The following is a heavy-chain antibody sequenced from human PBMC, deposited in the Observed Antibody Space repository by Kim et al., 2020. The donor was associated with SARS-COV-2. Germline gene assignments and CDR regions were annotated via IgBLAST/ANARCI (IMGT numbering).Heavy chain of an antibody. V-gene: IGHV3-30*18. D-gene: IGHD5-18*01. Sequence: GGSLRLSCAASGFTFSSYGMHWVRQAPGKGLEWVAVISYDGSNKYYADSVKGRFTISRDNSKNTLYLQMNSLRAEDTAVYYCAKGSELWYADDAFDIWGQGTMVTVSS. J-gene: IGHJ3*02. CDR2: ISYDGSNK. CDR3: AKGSELWYADDAFDI. CDR1: GFTFSSYG.